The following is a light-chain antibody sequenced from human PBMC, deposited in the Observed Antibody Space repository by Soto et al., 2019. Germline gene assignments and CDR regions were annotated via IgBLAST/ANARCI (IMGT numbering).Light chain of an antibody. CDR1: QSLIHSDGNTY. Sequence: DVVMTQSPLSLPVTLGQPASISCRSSQSLIHSDGNTYLNWFQQRPGKSPRRLIYEVSDRDSGVPDIFSGSGSGTDFTLKISRVEAEDVGVYYCMQGTHWPWTFGQGTEVEIK. CDR3: MQGTHWPWT. CDR2: EVS. J-gene: IGKJ1*01. V-gene: IGKV2-30*02.